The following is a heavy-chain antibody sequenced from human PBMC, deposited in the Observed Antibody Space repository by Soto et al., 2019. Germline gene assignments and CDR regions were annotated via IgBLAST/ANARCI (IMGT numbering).Heavy chain of an antibody. CDR3: AKDQGFGGVTAFDY. V-gene: IGHV3-9*01. CDR2: ISWNSGSI. J-gene: IGHJ4*02. D-gene: IGHD3-16*01. Sequence: TGGSLRLSCAASGFTFDDYAMHWVRQAPGKGLEWVSGISWNSGSIGYADSVKGRFTISRDNAKNSLYLQMNSLRAEDTALYYCAKDQGFGGVTAFDYWGQGTLVTVSS. CDR1: GFTFDDYA.